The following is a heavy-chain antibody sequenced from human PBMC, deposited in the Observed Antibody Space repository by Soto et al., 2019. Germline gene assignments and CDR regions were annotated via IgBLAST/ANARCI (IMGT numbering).Heavy chain of an antibody. CDR2: IWDDGSNK. CDR1: GFTFSSYG. V-gene: IGHV3-33*01. J-gene: IGHJ4*02. Sequence: QVQLVESGGGVVQPGRSLRLSCAASGFTFSSYGMHWVRQAPGKGLVWVAVIWDDGSNKYHADSVKGRFTISRDNFKNPLYLQMNSLRDEDTAVYYCAREHGPSLGGPHYFDYWGEGTLVTVSS. CDR3: AREHGPSLGGPHYFDY.